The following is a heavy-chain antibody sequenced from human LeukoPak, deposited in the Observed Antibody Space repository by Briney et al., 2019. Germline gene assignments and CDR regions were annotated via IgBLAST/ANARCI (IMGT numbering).Heavy chain of an antibody. CDR2: IYYSGST. D-gene: IGHD3-3*01. Sequence: PSETLSLTCTVSGGSISSSSYYWGWIRQPPGKGLVWIGSIYYSGSTYYDPALKSRVTISVDTSNNQFFLKLSSVTAADTAVYYCARHAGGITIFGVVTYHDYWGQGTLVTVSS. V-gene: IGHV4-39*01. CDR1: GGSISSSSYY. CDR3: ARHAGGITIFGVVTYHDY. J-gene: IGHJ4*02.